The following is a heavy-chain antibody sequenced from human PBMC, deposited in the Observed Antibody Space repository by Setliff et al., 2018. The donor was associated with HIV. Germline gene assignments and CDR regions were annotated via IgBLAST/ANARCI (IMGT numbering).Heavy chain of an antibody. J-gene: IGHJ5*02. D-gene: IGHD2-8*01. V-gene: IGHV3-7*03. Sequence: GGSLRLSCAASGFAFSEFWMSWARQAPGKGLEWVANINEDGNKKYYVGSVRGRFTISGDNAKNSLFLQMNSLRADDTAVYYCAALSVRTNPVYGVISTRFDPWGQGSLVTVSS. CDR1: GFAFSEFW. CDR3: AALSVRTNPVYGVISTRFDP. CDR2: INEDGNKK.